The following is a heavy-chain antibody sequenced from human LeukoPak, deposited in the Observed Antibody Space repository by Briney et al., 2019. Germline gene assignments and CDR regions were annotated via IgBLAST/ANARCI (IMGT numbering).Heavy chain of an antibody. CDR3: AKDIGSYYDY. V-gene: IGHV3-30*02. CDR1: GFTFSSNG. Sequence: PGGSLRLSCVASGFTFSSNGMHWVRQAPGTGLEWVTFIQYDGSKKYYADSVKGRFTISRDNSKNTLYLEMNSLRAEDTAVYYCAKDIGSYYDYWGQGILVTVSS. D-gene: IGHD3-10*01. J-gene: IGHJ4*02. CDR2: IQYDGSKK.